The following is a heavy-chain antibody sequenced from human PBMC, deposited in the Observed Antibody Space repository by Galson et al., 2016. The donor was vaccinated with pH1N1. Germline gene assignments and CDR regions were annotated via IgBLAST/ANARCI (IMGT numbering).Heavy chain of an antibody. D-gene: IGHD1-26*01. V-gene: IGHV3-33*06. J-gene: IGHJ6*02. Sequence: SLRLSCAASGFTFSNYGMHWVRQAPGKGLEWVAVIRFDGRHKYYADSVKGRFTISRDNSKNTLYLQMNSLRGEDTAMYYCAKVWGPYSGNFPFNNFYTLDVWGRGTKVTVSS. CDR3: AKVWGPYSGNFPFNNFYTLDV. CDR1: GFTFSNYG. CDR2: IRFDGRHK.